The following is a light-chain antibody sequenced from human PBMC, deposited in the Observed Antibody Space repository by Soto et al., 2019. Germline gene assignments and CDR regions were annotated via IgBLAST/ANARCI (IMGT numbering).Light chain of an antibody. V-gene: IGKV1-5*03. CDR1: QSISPW. Sequence: DIQMTQSPSTLSASVGDRVTITCRASQSISPWVAWYQQKPGKAPKLLIQKASSLESGVPSRFSGSGSGTEFTLTINSLQPDDFATYYCQYYNSGTLFGQGTKLEMK. J-gene: IGKJ2*01. CDR3: QYYNSGTL. CDR2: KAS.